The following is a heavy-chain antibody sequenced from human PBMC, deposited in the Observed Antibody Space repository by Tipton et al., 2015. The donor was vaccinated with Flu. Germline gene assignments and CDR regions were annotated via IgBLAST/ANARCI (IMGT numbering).Heavy chain of an antibody. CDR3: ARHTGDSVRGVIDY. V-gene: IGHV4-38-2*01. J-gene: IGHJ4*02. CDR2: MFHTGNT. D-gene: IGHD3-10*02. Sequence: TLSLTCSVSGDSIDSDYYWGWIRQPPGKGLEWIGNMFHTGNTYFNPSLKSRVTMSVDTSKNQFSLRLTSVTAADTAVYYCARHTGDSVRGVIDYWGQGTLVTVSS. CDR1: GDSIDSDYY.